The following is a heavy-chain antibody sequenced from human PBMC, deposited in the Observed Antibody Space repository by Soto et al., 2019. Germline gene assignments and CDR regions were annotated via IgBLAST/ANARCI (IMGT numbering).Heavy chain of an antibody. CDR1: GFTFTDYY. Sequence: PVGSLRLSCVASGFTFTDYYMNWIRQTPGKGLEWLSYISVSGTDTNYADSVRGRFTIYRDNAKRSIYLQMNSLRVEDTAVYYCAFPSRLPNYWGQGTLVTVSS. D-gene: IGHD2-15*01. CDR2: ISVSGTDT. J-gene: IGHJ4*02. CDR3: AFPSRLPNY. V-gene: IGHV3-11*03.